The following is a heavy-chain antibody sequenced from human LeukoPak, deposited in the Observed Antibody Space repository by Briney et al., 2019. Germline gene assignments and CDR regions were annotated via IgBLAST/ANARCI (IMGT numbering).Heavy chain of an antibody. Sequence: PSETLSLTCAVYGGSFSGYYWSWIRQPPGKGLEWIGEINHSGSTNYNPSLKSRVTISVDTSKNQFSLKLSSVTAADTAVYYCARRGSYYDSVGYYYFDYWGQGTLVTVSS. CDR1: GGSFSGYY. J-gene: IGHJ4*02. V-gene: IGHV4-34*01. D-gene: IGHD3-22*01. CDR3: ARRGSYYDSVGYYYFDY. CDR2: INHSGST.